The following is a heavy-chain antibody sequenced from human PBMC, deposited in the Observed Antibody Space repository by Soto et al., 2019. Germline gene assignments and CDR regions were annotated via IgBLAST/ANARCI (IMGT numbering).Heavy chain of an antibody. CDR3: ARGGDGSSFDY. V-gene: IGHV3-53*02. CDR1: GFTVSSNY. CDR2: IYSGGRT. D-gene: IGHD1-26*01. J-gene: IGHJ4*02. Sequence: EVQLVETGGGLIQPGGSLRLSCAASGFTVSSNYINWVRQAPGKGLEWVSVIYSGGRTNYADSVKGRFTISRDNSKNTVFLQMNSLRAEDTALYYCARGGDGSSFDYWGQGTLVNVSS.